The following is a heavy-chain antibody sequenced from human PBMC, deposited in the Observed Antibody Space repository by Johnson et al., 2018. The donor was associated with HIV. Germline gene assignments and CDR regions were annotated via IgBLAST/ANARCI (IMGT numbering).Heavy chain of an antibody. J-gene: IGHJ3*01. CDR1: QFTFSSYY. Sequence: VQLVESGGGLAKPAWSPRLSCAASQFTFSSYYMNCVRQAPANGLELVGQVNPNGGSTYLIDSGKDRFNISRENAKNTLHLQVNSLRDEDTAVYYCARDLRPPTRTFDLWGQGTMVTVSS. CDR2: VNPNGGST. CDR3: ARDLRPPTRTFDL. V-gene: IGHV3-25*05. D-gene: IGHD5/OR15-5a*01.